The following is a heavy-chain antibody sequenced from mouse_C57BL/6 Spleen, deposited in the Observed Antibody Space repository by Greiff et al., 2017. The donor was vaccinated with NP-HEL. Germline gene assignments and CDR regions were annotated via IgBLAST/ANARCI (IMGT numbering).Heavy chain of an antibody. Sequence: VQLQQSGAELMKPGASVKLSCKATGYTFTGYWIEWVKQRPGHGLEWIGEILPGSSSTNYNEKFKGKATFTADTSSNTAYMQLSSLTTEDSAIYYCARPAQAVWFAYWGQGTLVTVSA. V-gene: IGHV1-9*01. CDR2: ILPGSSST. D-gene: IGHD3-2*02. CDR1: GYTFTGYW. CDR3: ARPAQAVWFAY. J-gene: IGHJ3*01.